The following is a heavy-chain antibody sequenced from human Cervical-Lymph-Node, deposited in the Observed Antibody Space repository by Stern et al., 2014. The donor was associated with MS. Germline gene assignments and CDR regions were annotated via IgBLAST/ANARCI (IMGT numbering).Heavy chain of an antibody. J-gene: IGHJ5*02. CDR1: GYTFTKYL. CDR2: INSNTGAP. V-gene: IGHV7-4-1*02. CDR3: AQDMSDFWSDYGHNWFDP. Sequence: QVQLVQSGSELKKPGASVTVSCKASGYTFTKYLIHWVRQAPGQGLEWMGWINSNTGAPMYARDFAGRFVFSLDTSVTTAYLQISRLKTEDTAVYYCAQDMSDFWSDYGHNWFDPWGQGTLVTVSS. D-gene: IGHD3-3*01.